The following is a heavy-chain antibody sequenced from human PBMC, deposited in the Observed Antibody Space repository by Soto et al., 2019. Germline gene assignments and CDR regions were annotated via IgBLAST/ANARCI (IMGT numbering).Heavy chain of an antibody. CDR2: IYYSGST. CDR3: ARDSKPNLDY. CDR1: GGSVSGGSYY. Sequence: SETLSLTCTVSGGSVSGGSYYWSWIRQPPGKGLEWIGYIYYSGSTNYNPSLKSRVTISVDTSKNQFSLKLRSATAADTAVYFCARDSKPNLDYWGQGTLVTISS. D-gene: IGHD3-3*02. V-gene: IGHV4-61*01. J-gene: IGHJ4*02.